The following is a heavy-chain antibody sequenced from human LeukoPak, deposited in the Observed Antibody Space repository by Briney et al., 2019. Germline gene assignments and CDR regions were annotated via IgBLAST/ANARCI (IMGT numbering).Heavy chain of an antibody. V-gene: IGHV4-61*02. J-gene: IGHJ5*02. CDR2: VYSSGST. CDR1: GGSITSVSYS. Sequence: SETLSLTCTVSGGSITSVSYSWSWIRQPAGKGLEWIGRVYSSGSTNSNPSLKSRVTISVDTSKKQFSLKLTSVTAADTAVYYCAREKIGYYDSSGRGWFDPWGQGTLVTVSS. D-gene: IGHD3-22*01. CDR3: AREKIGYYDSSGRGWFDP.